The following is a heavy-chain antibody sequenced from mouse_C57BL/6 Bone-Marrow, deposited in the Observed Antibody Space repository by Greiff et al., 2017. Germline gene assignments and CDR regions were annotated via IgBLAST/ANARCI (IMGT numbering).Heavy chain of an antibody. CDR1: GYTFTSYW. CDR3: ARRILLLGLDY. J-gene: IGHJ2*01. D-gene: IGHD1-1*01. V-gene: IGHV1-72*01. Sequence: QVQLQQPGAELVKPGASVKLSCKASGYTFTSYWMHWVKQRPGRGLEWIGRIDPYSGGTKYNEKFKGKATLTVDKPSSTAYMQLSSLTSEDSAVYYCARRILLLGLDYWGQGTTLTVSS. CDR2: IDPYSGGT.